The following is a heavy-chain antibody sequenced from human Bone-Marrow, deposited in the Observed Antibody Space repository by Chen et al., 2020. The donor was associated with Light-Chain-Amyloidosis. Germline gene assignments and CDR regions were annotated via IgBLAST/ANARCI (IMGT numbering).Heavy chain of an antibody. CDR2: ISYDGSNK. V-gene: IGHV3-30*01. CDR1: VFPFSSYA. CDR3: ARELLFDY. D-gene: IGHD2-21*02. Sequence: QPQLVEFGGSVVQPGRSLRPSCAASVFPFSSYAMHWVRQAPGKGLEWVAVISYDGSNKYYADSVKGRFTISRDNSKNTLYLQMNGLRAEDTAVYYCARELLFDYWGQGTLVTVSS. J-gene: IGHJ4*02.